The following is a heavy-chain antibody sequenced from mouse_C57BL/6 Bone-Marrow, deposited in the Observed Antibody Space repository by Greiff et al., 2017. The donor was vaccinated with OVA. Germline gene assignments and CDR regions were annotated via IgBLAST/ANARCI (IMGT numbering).Heavy chain of an antibody. CDR1: GYTFTSYW. D-gene: IGHD2-4*01. CDR2: IDPSDSET. V-gene: IGHV1-52*01. Sequence: QVHVKQSGAELVRPGSSVKLSCKASGYTFTSYWMHWVKQRPIQGLEWIGNIDPSDSETHYNQKFKDKATLTVDKSSSTAYMQLSSLTSEDSAVYYCARYYDYDAWFAYWGQGTLVTVSA. J-gene: IGHJ3*01. CDR3: ARYYDYDAWFAY.